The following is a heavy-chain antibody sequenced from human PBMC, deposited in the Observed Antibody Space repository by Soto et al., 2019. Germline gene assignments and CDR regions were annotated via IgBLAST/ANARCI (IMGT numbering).Heavy chain of an antibody. CDR3: ARVGELLGVSWFDP. V-gene: IGHV4-31*03. Sequence: SETLSLTCTVSGGSISSGGYYWSWIRQHPGKGLEWIGYIYYSGSTYYNPSLKSRVTISVDTSRNQFSLKLSSVTAADTAVYYCARVGELLGVSWFDPWGQGTLVTVSS. D-gene: IGHD3-10*01. CDR2: IYYSGST. J-gene: IGHJ5*02. CDR1: GGSISSGGYY.